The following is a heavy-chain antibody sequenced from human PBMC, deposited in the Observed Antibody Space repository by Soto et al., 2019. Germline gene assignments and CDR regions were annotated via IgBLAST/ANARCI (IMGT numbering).Heavy chain of an antibody. CDR1: GGSISGYY. D-gene: IGHD3-10*01. V-gene: IGHV4-59*08. Sequence: QVQLQESGPGLVKPSETLSLTCTVSGGSISGYYWSWLRQTPGKGLEWIGYVHYSGTTKYNPSLKSRVTISVDTSKTQFSLELSSVTAADTAVYYCTKHEFFQYWGQGTLVNVFS. CDR3: TKHEFFQY. CDR2: VHYSGTT. J-gene: IGHJ1*01.